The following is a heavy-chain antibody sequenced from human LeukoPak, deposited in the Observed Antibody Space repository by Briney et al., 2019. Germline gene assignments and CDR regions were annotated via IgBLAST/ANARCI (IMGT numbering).Heavy chain of an antibody. J-gene: IGHJ6*03. Sequence: GGSLRLSCAASGFTFSSYAMSWVRQAPGKGLEWVSAISGSGGSTYYADSVKGRFTISRHNAKNSLYLQMNSLRAEDTAVYYCARDDGYCSSTSCYLVYFMDVWGKGTTVTVSS. CDR1: GFTFSSYA. CDR3: ARDDGYCSSTSCYLVYFMDV. D-gene: IGHD2-2*03. CDR2: ISGSGGST. V-gene: IGHV3-23*01.